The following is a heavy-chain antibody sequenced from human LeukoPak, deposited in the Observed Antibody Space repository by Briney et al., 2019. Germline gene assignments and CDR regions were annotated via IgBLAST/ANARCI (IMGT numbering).Heavy chain of an antibody. CDR1: GYTLTELS. CDR2: FDPEDGET. D-gene: IGHD3-22*01. J-gene: IGHJ4*02. Sequence: GASVKVSCKVSGYTLTELSMHWVRQAPGKGLEWMGGFDPEDGETIYAQKFQGRVTMTRNTSISTAYMELSSLRSEDTAVYYCAREGYFDEHTQDYWGQGTLVTVSS. CDR3: AREGYFDEHTQDY. V-gene: IGHV1-24*01.